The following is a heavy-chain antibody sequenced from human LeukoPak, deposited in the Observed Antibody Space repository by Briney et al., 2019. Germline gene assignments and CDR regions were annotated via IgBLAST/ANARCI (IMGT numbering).Heavy chain of an antibody. D-gene: IGHD4-17*01. Sequence: SETLSLTCAVYGGSFSGYYWSWIRQPPGKGLEWIGEINHSGSTDYNPSLKSRVTISVDTSKNQFSLKLSSVTAADTAVYYCARRRGGDYGMYYYHYMDVWGKGTTVTVSS. J-gene: IGHJ6*03. CDR1: GGSFSGYY. V-gene: IGHV4-34*01. CDR3: ARRRGGDYGMYYYHYMDV. CDR2: INHSGST.